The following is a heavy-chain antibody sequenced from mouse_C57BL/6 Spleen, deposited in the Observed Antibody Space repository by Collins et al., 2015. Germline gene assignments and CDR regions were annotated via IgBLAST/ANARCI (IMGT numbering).Heavy chain of an antibody. Sequence: DVQLQESGPGLVKPSQSLSLTCSVTGYSITSGYYWNWIRQFPGNKLEWMGYISYDGSNNYNPSLKNRISITRDTSKNQFFLKLNSVTTEDTATYYCAREGRILLRLFDYWGQGTTLTVSS. J-gene: IGHJ2*01. CDR1: GYSITSGYY. CDR2: ISYDGSN. CDR3: AREGRILLRLFDY. D-gene: IGHD1-2*01. V-gene: IGHV3-6*01.